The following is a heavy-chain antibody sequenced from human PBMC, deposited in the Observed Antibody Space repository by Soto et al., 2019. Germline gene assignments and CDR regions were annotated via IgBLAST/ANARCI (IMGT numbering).Heavy chain of an antibody. Sequence: QVQLVESGGGVVQPGRSLRLSCAASGFTFSSYGMHWVRQAPGKGLEWVAVISYDGSNKYYADSVKGRFTISRDNSKNTLYLQMNSLRAEDTAVYYCAKDRAFMDVWGLGTTVTVSS. CDR1: GFTFSSYG. CDR2: ISYDGSNK. CDR3: AKDRAFMDV. J-gene: IGHJ6*02. V-gene: IGHV3-30*18.